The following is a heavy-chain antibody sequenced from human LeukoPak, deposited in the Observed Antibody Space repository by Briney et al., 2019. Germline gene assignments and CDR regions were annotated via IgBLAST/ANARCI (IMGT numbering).Heavy chain of an antibody. CDR1: GGSLSGYY. J-gene: IGHJ3*02. CDR2: VYTSWST. CDR3: ARLITGTTTAFDI. Sequence: PSETLSLTCSVSGGSLSGYYWTWIRQPAGKGLEWIGRVYTSWSTHYNPSLKTRLTLSVDTSKNQFSLKLSSVTAADTAVYYCARLITGTTTAFDIWGQGTMVTVSS. D-gene: IGHD1-7*01. V-gene: IGHV4-4*07.